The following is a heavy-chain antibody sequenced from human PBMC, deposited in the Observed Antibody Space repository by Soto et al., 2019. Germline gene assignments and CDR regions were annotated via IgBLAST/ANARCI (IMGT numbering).Heavy chain of an antibody. D-gene: IGHD6-19*01. J-gene: IGHJ4*02. Sequence: QVQLVQSGAEVKKPGASVKVSCKASGYTFTGYYMHWVRQAPGQGLEWMGWINPNSGGTNYAQKFQGWVTMTRDTSISTAYMELGRLRSDDTAVYYCARGGAVAGTEGPILYYFDYWGQGTLVTVSS. CDR1: GYTFTGYY. CDR2: INPNSGGT. V-gene: IGHV1-2*04. CDR3: ARGGAVAGTEGPILYYFDY.